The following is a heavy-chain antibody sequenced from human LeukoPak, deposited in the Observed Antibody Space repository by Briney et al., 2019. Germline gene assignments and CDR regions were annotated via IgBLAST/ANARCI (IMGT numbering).Heavy chain of an antibody. V-gene: IGHV3-20*04. D-gene: IGHD3-10*01. CDR3: VTADFGV. CDR1: GFPFDDYG. J-gene: IGHJ4*02. Sequence: GGSLRLSCAASGFPFDDYGMTWVRQAPGKGLEWVSGINWNGGSTGYADSVKGRFTISRDNSKNTVYLQMNSLRAEDTAVYYCVTADFGVWGQGTLVTVSS. CDR2: INWNGGST.